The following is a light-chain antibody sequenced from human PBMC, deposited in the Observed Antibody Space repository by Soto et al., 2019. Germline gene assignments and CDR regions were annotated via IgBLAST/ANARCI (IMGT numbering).Light chain of an antibody. V-gene: IGKV3-15*01. CDR1: QSVSSD. J-gene: IGKJ1*01. Sequence: EIEMTQSPAALSVSPGERATLSCWASQSVSSDLAWYQQRPGQAPRLLIYAASTRATGIPARFSGSGSGTEVTLIISSLQSEDFAVYYCQQYNNWPQTFGQGTKVEIK. CDR3: QQYNNWPQT. CDR2: AAS.